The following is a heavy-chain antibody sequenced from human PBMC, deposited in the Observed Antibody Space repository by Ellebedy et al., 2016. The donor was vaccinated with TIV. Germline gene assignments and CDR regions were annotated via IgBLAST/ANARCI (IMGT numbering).Heavy chain of an antibody. Sequence: GGSLRLSXAASGFSFSSYALHWVRQAPGKGLEWVAVISYDGGNKYYGGSVKGRFTISRDNSKNTLYLEMSGLGPEDTAVYFCAKDRSELKFTSSWPYCFDSWGLGTMVTVSS. CDR2: ISYDGGNK. CDR1: GFSFSSYA. V-gene: IGHV3-30*18. CDR3: AKDRSELKFTSSWPYCFDS. D-gene: IGHD6-13*01. J-gene: IGHJ4*02.